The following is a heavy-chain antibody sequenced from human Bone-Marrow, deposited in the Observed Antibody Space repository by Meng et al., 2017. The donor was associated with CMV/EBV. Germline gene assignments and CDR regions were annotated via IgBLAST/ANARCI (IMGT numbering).Heavy chain of an antibody. Sequence: SGFNFTSYAMCWVRQVPGRGLEWISSISRTTGVTYYADSVRGRFTVSRDNSKNTLYLQMNSLTAEDTAVYYCARGGAGGTNSYFFDYWGQGTLVTVSS. CDR3: ARGGAGGTNSYFFDY. CDR1: GFNFTSYA. CDR2: ISRTTGVT. D-gene: IGHD1-26*01. V-gene: IGHV3-23*01. J-gene: IGHJ4*02.